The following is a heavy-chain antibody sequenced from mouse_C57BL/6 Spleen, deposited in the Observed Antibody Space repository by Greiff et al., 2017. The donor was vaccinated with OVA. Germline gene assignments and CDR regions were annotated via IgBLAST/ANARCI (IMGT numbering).Heavy chain of an antibody. Sequence: EVQLQQSGPGLVKPSQSLSLTCSVTGYSIPSGYYWNWIRQFPGNKLEWMGYISYDGSNNYNPSLKNRIAITRDTSKNQFFLKLNSVTTEDTATYYCARAPDYYGSSDYWGQGTTLTVSS. CDR3: ARAPDYYGSSDY. CDR1: GYSIPSGYY. D-gene: IGHD1-1*01. J-gene: IGHJ2*01. V-gene: IGHV3-6*01. CDR2: ISYDGSN.